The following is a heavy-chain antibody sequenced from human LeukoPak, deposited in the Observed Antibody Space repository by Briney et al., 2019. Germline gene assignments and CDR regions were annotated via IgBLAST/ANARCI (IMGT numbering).Heavy chain of an antibody. Sequence: SETLSLTCTVSGGSISRSSYYWGWVRQPPGKGLECMGSIYYSGSTYYNPSLKSRVTISVDTSKNQFSLKLSSVTAADTAVYYCASGTRKWGSGWYGLDYWGQGILVPVSS. CDR3: ASGTRKWGSGWYGLDY. CDR2: IYYSGST. CDR1: GGSISRSSYY. D-gene: IGHD6-19*01. V-gene: IGHV4-39*01. J-gene: IGHJ4*02.